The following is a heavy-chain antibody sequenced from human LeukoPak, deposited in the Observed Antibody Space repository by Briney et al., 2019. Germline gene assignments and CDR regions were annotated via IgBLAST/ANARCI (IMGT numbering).Heavy chain of an antibody. CDR1: GFTFSSYA. J-gene: IGHJ4*02. V-gene: IGHV3-30-3*01. CDR3: AREEINWYSYGDYYDSSGLDY. CDR2: ISYDGSNK. D-gene: IGHD3-22*01. Sequence: GRSLRLSCAASGFTFSSYAMHWVRQAPGKGLEWVAVISYDGSNKCYADSVKGRFTISRDNSKNTLYLQMNSLRAEDTAVYYCAREEINWYSYGDYYDSSGLDYWGQGTLVTVSS.